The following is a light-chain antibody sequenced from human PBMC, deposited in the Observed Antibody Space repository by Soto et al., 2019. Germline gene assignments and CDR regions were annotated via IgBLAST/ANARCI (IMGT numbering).Light chain of an antibody. CDR1: QSLPSNS. J-gene: IGKJ5*01. V-gene: IGKV3-20*01. CDR2: GAS. CDR3: QQYNSWPIT. Sequence: ETVLMQSPDTLSLSPGERVTLSCRASQSLPSNSLAWYQQKPGQPPRLLFYGASSRATGVPDRFVGSGSGTDFPLAVARLEAEDFAVYYCQQYNSWPITFGQGTRLENK.